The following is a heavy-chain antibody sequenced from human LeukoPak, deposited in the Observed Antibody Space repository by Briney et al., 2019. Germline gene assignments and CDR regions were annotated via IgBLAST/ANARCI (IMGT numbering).Heavy chain of an antibody. CDR2: INPNSGGT. D-gene: IGHD6-13*01. Sequence: ASVKVSCTASGYTFTGYYMHWVRQAPGQGLEWMGWINPNSGGTNYAQKFQGRVTMTRDTSISTAYMELSRLRSDDTAVYYCARVLRIAAAALDYWGQGTLVTVSS. CDR1: GYTFTGYY. J-gene: IGHJ4*02. CDR3: ARVLRIAAAALDY. V-gene: IGHV1-2*02.